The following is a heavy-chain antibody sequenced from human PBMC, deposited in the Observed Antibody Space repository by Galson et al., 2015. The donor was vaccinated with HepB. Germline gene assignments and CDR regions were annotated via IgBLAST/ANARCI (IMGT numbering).Heavy chain of an antibody. CDR3: ARVRYSGDYDFVS. J-gene: IGHJ4*02. V-gene: IGHV3-74*01. Sequence: SLRLSCAVSGLTFRSYWMHWVRQAPGKGLVWVSRINTDGSDTSYADSVKGRFTISRDNAKNTLYLQMNSLRAEDTAVYYCARVRYSGDYDFVSWGQGTLVTVSS. CDR2: INTDGSDT. CDR1: GLTFRSYW. D-gene: IGHD4-17*01.